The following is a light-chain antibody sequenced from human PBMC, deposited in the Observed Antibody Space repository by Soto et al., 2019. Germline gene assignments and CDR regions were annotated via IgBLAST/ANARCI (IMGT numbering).Light chain of an antibody. V-gene: IGKV1-8*01. Sequence: IGMTECPSALSASTGDRVTITCRASQGISSYLAWYQQKPGKAPKLLIYAASTLQSGVPSRFSGSGPGTDFTLTISCLQSEDCATYYCQQYYSYTQTFGQGTQVDIK. CDR1: QGISSY. CDR2: AAS. J-gene: IGKJ1*01. CDR3: QQYYSYTQT.